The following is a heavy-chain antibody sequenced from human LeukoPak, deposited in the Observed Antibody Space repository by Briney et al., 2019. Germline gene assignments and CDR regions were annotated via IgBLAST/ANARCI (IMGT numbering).Heavy chain of an antibody. CDR3: AGDGAMVRGVYNWFDP. V-gene: IGHV3-7*03. CDR2: IKQDGSEK. J-gene: IGHJ5*02. D-gene: IGHD3-10*01. CDR1: GFTFSSYW. Sequence: PGGSLRLSCAASGFTFSSYWMSWVRQAPGKGLEWVANIKQDGSEKYYVDSVKGRFTTSRDNAKNSLYLQMNSLRAEDTAVYYCAGDGAMVRGVYNWFDPWGQGTLVTVSS.